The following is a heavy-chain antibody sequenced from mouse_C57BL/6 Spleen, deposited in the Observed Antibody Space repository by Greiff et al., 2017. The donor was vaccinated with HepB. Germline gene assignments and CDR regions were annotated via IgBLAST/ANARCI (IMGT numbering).Heavy chain of an antibody. CDR1: GYTFTSYW. J-gene: IGHJ1*03. V-gene: IGHV1-72*01. CDR3: ARRRDYDYRYFDV. Sequence: VKLQQPGAELVKPGASVKLSCKASGYTFTSYWMHWVKQRPGRGLEWIGRIDPNSGGTKYNEKFKSKATLTVDKPSSTAYMQLSSLTSGDSAVYYCARRRDYDYRYFDVWGTGTTVTVSS. D-gene: IGHD2-4*01. CDR2: IDPNSGGT.